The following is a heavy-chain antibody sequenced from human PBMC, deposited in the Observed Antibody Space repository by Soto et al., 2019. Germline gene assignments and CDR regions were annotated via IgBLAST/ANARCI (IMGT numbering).Heavy chain of an antibody. J-gene: IGHJ4*02. Sequence: GASVKVSCKASGYTFTSYAMHWVRQAPGQRLEWMGWINAGNGNTKYSQKFQGRVTITRDTSAGTAYMELSSLRSEDTAVYYCASPGPIAAAGTFDYWGQGTLVTVSS. D-gene: IGHD6-13*01. CDR1: GYTFTSYA. CDR3: ASPGPIAAAGTFDY. CDR2: INAGNGNT. V-gene: IGHV1-3*01.